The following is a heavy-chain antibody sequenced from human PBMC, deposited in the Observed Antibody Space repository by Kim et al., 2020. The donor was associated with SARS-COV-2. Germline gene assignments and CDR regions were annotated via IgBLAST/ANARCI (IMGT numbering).Heavy chain of an antibody. CDR3: ARDPLPYDYSTY. D-gene: IGHD4-4*01. CDR2: ISSSSSYI. Sequence: LSLTCAASGFTFSSYSMNWVRQAPGKGLEWVSSISSSSSYIYYADSVKGRFTISRDNAKNSLYLQMNSLRAEDTAVYYCARDPLPYDYSTYWGQGTL. J-gene: IGHJ4*02. CDR1: GFTFSSYS. V-gene: IGHV3-21*01.